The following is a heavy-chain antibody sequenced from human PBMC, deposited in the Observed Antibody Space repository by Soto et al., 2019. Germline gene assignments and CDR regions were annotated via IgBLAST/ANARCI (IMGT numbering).Heavy chain of an antibody. CDR3: ARDHDIFDSPPRSQYYCYGMDV. D-gene: IGHD3-9*01. V-gene: IGHV4-61*03. Sequence: DLQQSGPGLVEPSETLSLTCTVSGGSVSSSSYYWSWIRQPPGKGLEWIGYIYHTGSTKYNPSLVSRFTRSMAQSNRHFSLKLTSLTTAVTAVYYCARDHDIFDSPPRSQYYCYGMDVWGQGTTVTVSS. CDR2: IYHTGST. CDR1: GGSVSSSSYY. J-gene: IGHJ6*02.